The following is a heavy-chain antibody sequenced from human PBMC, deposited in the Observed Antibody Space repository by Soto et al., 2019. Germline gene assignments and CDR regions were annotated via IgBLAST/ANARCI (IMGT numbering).Heavy chain of an antibody. CDR2: INPNSGGT. Sequence: ASVKVSCKASGYTFTGYYMHWVRQAPGQGLEWMGWINPNSGGTNYAQKFQGWVTMTRDTSISTAYMELSRLRSDDTAVYYCARAYSSSWYYFDYWGQGTLVTVSS. CDR1: GYTFTGYY. J-gene: IGHJ4*02. CDR3: ARAYSSSWYYFDY. D-gene: IGHD6-13*01. V-gene: IGHV1-2*04.